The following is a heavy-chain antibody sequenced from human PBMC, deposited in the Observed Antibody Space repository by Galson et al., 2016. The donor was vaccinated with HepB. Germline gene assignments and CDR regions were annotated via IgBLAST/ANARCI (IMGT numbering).Heavy chain of an antibody. V-gene: IGHV3-11*01. CDR2: ISSSGSTM. J-gene: IGHJ4*02. CDR3: AREAET. D-gene: IGHD1-14*01. Sequence: SLRLSCAASGFTFSDSYMSWVRQAPGKGLEWVSHISSSGSTMYYADSVKGRFTVSRDNAKNSLYLQMNSLRVEDTAVYYCAREAETWGQGTLVTVSP. CDR1: GFTFSDSY.